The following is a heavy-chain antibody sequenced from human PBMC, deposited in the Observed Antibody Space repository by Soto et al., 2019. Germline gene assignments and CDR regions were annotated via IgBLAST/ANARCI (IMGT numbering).Heavy chain of an antibody. Sequence: PAGSLRLSCAASGFTFSSYSMNWVRQAPGKGLEWVSSISSSSSYIYYADSVKGRFTISRDNAKNSLYLQMNSLRAEDTAVYDCARDSKGYSSSWYLVYWGQGTLVTVSS. J-gene: IGHJ4*02. D-gene: IGHD6-13*01. CDR2: ISSSSSYI. V-gene: IGHV3-21*01. CDR3: ARDSKGYSSSWYLVY. CDR1: GFTFSSYS.